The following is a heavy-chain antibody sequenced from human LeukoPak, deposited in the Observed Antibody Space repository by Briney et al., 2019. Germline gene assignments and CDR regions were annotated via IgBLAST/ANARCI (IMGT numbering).Heavy chain of an antibody. Sequence: PGGSLRLSCAASGFTFSSYAMHWVRQAPGKGLEWVAVISYDGSNKYYADSVKGRFTISRGNSKNTLYLQMNSLRAEDTAVYYCAREGIAAAGSHWGQGTLVTVSS. J-gene: IGHJ4*02. V-gene: IGHV3-30-3*01. CDR1: GFTFSSYA. CDR3: AREGIAAAGSH. CDR2: ISYDGSNK. D-gene: IGHD6-13*01.